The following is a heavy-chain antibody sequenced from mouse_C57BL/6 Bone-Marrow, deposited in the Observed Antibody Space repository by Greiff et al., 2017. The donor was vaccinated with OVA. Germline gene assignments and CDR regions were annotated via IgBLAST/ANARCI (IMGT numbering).Heavy chain of an antibody. CDR3: TTSSTTVNFDY. V-gene: IGHV14-4*01. CDR1: GFNIKDDY. J-gene: IGHJ2*01. CDR2: IDPENGDT. D-gene: IGHD1-1*01. Sequence: VQLQQSGAELVRPGASVKLSCTASGFNIKDDYMHWVKQRPEQGLEWIGWIDPENGDTEYASKFQGKATITADTSSNTAYLQLSSLTSEDTAVYYCTTSSTTVNFDYWGQGTTLTVSS.